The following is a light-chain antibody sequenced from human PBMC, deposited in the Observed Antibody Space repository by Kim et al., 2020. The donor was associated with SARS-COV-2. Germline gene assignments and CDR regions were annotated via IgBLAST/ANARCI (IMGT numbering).Light chain of an antibody. V-gene: IGLV3-21*04. Sequence: PGKTARITCGGNNVGSKSVHWYQQKPGQAPVLVIYYDSDRPSGIPERFSGSNSGNTATLTISRVEAGDEADYYCQVWDSSSDHLYVFGTGTKVTVL. CDR1: NVGSKS. CDR2: YDS. J-gene: IGLJ1*01. CDR3: QVWDSSSDHLYV.